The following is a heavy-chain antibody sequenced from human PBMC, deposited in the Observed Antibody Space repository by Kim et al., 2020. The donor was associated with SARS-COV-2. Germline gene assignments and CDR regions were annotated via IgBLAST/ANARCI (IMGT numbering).Heavy chain of an antibody. J-gene: IGHJ4*02. D-gene: IGHD3-10*01. V-gene: IGHV3-33*01. CDR2: IWYDGSNK. CDR1: GFTFSSYG. Sequence: GGSLRLSCAASGFTFSSYGMHWVRQAPGKGLEWVAVIWYDGSNKYYADSVKGRFTISRDNSKNTLYLQMNSLRAEDTAVYYCARDRRIRYYGSGSYFVGGQGTLVTVSS. CDR3: ARDRRIRYYGSGSYFV.